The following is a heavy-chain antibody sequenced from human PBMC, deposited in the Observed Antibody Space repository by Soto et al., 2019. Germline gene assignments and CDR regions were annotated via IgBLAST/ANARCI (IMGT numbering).Heavy chain of an antibody. J-gene: IGHJ6*02. CDR1: GYTFSDFD. CDR3: ARGNPFNYAGFHV. V-gene: IGHV1-8*01. D-gene: IGHD3-16*01. CDR2: MSATSGDT. Sequence: QAHLEQSGAEVKRPGASVKVSCKASGYTFSDFDITWLRQASGQGPEWIGWMSATSGDTFFAPRFQGQLHMTWDTSLSTAYMEVGSLTSDDTAMYYCARGNPFNYAGFHVWGQGTTVSASS.